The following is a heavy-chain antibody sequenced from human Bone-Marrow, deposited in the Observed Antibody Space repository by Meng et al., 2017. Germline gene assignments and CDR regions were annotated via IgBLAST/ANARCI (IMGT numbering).Heavy chain of an antibody. CDR1: GFTFNSYW. V-gene: IGHV3-74*01. J-gene: IGHJ5*02. CDR2: ITNDGRNT. CDR3: ARDSYGVHH. Sequence: EVQLVEAGGGLIQPGGSLRLSCAASGFTFNSYWMHWVGQTPGKGLVWVSRITNDGRNTIYADSVKGRFTISRDNAKNTLYLQMNSLRAEDTAVYYCARDSYGVHHWGQGTLVTVSS. D-gene: IGHD2-8*01.